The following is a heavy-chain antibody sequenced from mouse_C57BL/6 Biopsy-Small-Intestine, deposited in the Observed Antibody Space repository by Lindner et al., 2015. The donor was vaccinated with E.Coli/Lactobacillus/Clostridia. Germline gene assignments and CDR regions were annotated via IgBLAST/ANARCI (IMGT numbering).Heavy chain of an antibody. CDR1: GYTFTSYG. D-gene: IGHD2-10*02. V-gene: IGHV1-4*01. CDR3: ARAQGQYYFDQ. J-gene: IGHJ2*01. CDR2: ISPYSGNT. Sequence: SVKVSCKASGYTFTSYGVNWVRQAPGQGLEWMGWISPYSGNTNYAQKLQGRVTLTSDDSTSTAYMELNSLKSEDTAMYYCARAQGQYYFDQWGQGTLVTVSS.